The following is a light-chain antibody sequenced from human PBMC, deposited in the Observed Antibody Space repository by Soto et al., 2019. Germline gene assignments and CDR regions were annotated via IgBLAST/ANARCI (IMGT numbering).Light chain of an antibody. V-gene: IGKV3-20*01. Sequence: ENVLTQSPGTLSLSPGERATLSCRASQSIDSSYLAWYQQKPGQAPRLLIYGTSSRATGIPDRFSGSGSGTDFTLTINSLEPEDFAVYYCQQYDNSVYTFGQGNKLEIK. CDR2: GTS. J-gene: IGKJ2*01. CDR3: QQYDNSVYT. CDR1: QSIDSSY.